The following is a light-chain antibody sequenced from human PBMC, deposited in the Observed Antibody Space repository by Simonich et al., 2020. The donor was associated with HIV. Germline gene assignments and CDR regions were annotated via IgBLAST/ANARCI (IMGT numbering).Light chain of an antibody. J-gene: IGKJ2*01. CDR3: QQYGSSPPYT. CDR1: QTVNSN. Sequence: EIVMTQSPATLSVSPGERATLSCRASQTVNSNLAWYQQKPGQAPTLLIYGASTRATGIPDRVSGSGSGTDFTLTISRLEPEDFAVYYCQQYGSSPPYTFGQGTKLEFK. V-gene: IGKV3-20*01. CDR2: GAS.